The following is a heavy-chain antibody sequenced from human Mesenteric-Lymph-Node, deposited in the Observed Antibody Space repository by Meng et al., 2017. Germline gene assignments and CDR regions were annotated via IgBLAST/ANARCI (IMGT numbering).Heavy chain of an antibody. Sequence: GESLKISCAASGFTFDDYTMHWVRQAPGKGLEWVSLISWDGGSTYYADSVKGRFTISRDNSKNSLYLQMNSLRTEDTALYYCARHYYDSSGYYPWGQGTLVTVSS. CDR3: ARHYYDSSGYYP. D-gene: IGHD3-22*01. CDR1: GFTFDDYT. CDR2: ISWDGGST. J-gene: IGHJ5*02. V-gene: IGHV3-43*01.